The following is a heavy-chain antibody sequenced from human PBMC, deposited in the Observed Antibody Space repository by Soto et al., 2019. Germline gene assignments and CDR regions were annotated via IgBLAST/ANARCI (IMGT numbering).Heavy chain of an antibody. CDR3: ARRYGGNFDF. CDR1: GGSISSYY. J-gene: IGHJ4*02. D-gene: IGHD1-26*01. V-gene: IGHV4-59*01. CDR2: IYYSGST. Sequence: XXTLSLPYTVSGGSISSYYGRWIRQPPGKGLEWIGYIYYSGSTNYNPSLKSRVTISVDTSKNQFSLKLSSVTAADTAVYYCARRYGGNFDFWGQGTLVTVSS.